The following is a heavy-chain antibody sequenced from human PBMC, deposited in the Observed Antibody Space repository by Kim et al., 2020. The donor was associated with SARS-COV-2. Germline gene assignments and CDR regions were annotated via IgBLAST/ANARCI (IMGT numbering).Heavy chain of an antibody. CDR3: ARVDASIAARAYFDY. V-gene: IGHV4-34*01. Sequence: PSLKSRVTISVDTSKNQFSLKLSSVTAADTAVYYCARVDASIAARAYFDYWGQGTLVTVSS. J-gene: IGHJ4*02. D-gene: IGHD6-6*01.